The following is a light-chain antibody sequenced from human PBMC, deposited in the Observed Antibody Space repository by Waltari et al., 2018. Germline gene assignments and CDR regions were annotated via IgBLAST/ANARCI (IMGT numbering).Light chain of an antibody. CDR1: QGVSTY. J-gene: IGKJ1*01. CDR2: AAS. CDR3: QQYHDYPWT. Sequence: AIRMTQSPSSLSASIGDRVTTSCRASQGVSTYLAWYQQKPGKAPSLLIHAASTLQSGVPSRFSGSGTGTDFTLTITCLQSEDFATYYCQQYHDYPWTFGQGTKVEI. V-gene: IGKV1-8*01.